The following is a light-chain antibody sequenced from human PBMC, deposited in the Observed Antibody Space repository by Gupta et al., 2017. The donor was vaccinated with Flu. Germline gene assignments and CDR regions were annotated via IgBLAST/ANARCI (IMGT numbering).Light chain of an antibody. Sequence: SSELTQDPAVSVALGPTVRITCQGDSLRSYYVSWYQQKAGQAPKLVFYGKNNRRSGIPDRFSGSNSGNTASFTTTGAQAEDEGDYYCYSRDSSGDSYVFGAGTKVTVL. CDR2: GKN. V-gene: IGLV3-19*01. J-gene: IGLJ1*01. CDR3: YSRDSSGDSYV. CDR1: SLRSYY.